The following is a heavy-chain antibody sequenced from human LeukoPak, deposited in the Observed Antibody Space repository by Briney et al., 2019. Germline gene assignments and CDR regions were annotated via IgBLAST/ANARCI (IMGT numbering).Heavy chain of an antibody. J-gene: IGHJ4*02. CDR2: INKDGSST. D-gene: IGHD3-9*01. CDR3: AREGTDYDILTGYPN. Sequence: GGSLRLSCAASGFTFSSYWMHWVRQAPGKGLVWVSHINKDGSSTSYADSVKGRFTISRDNAKNTLYLQMSSLRAEDTALYYCAREGTDYDILTGYPNWGQGTLVTVSS. CDR1: GFTFSSYW. V-gene: IGHV3-74*01.